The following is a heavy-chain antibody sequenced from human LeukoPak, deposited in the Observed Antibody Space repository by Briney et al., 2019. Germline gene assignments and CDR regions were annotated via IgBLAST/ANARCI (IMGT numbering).Heavy chain of an antibody. J-gene: IGHJ4*02. V-gene: IGHV3-30*18. CDR3: AKEKWLINSFDN. CDR1: GFTFSDYY. CDR2: ISNDGSNN. Sequence: GRSLRLSCAASGFTFSDYYMSWIRQAPGKGLEWVALISNDGSNNNYADSVRGRFNISRDNSKNTLYLEVNSLRVEDTGVYYCAKEKWLINSFDNWGQGTLVTVSS. D-gene: IGHD3-16*01.